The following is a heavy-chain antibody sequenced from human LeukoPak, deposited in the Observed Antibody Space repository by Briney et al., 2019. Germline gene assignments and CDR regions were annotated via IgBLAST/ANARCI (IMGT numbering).Heavy chain of an antibody. Sequence: PGGSLRLSCTASEFTLSSYSMNWVRQAPGKGLEWVSYISSGSTTTHYADSVKGRFTISRDNAKNSLYLQMNSLRAEDTAVYYCARGIAAPKPRFDYYYYYGMDVWGQGTTVTVSS. D-gene: IGHD6-13*01. J-gene: IGHJ6*02. V-gene: IGHV3-48*04. CDR2: ISSGSTTT. CDR1: EFTLSSYS. CDR3: ARGIAAPKPRFDYYYYYGMDV.